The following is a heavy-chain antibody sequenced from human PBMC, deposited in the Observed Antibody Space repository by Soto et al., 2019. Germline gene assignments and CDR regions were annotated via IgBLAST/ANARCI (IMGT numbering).Heavy chain of an antibody. J-gene: IGHJ6*02. CDR2: VSGYSGHS. V-gene: IGHV1-18*01. CDR3: ARDSSSSGYYYGMDV. Sequence: QVHLVQAGAEVKKPGASVKVSCKASNETLTTYGISWVRQAPGQGLEWMGWVSGYSGHSSSAQEFQDRVIMTTDTSTHTAYMKLRSLTSDDSAVYFCARDSSSSGYYYGMDVWGQGTTVTVSS. D-gene: IGHD6-6*01. CDR1: NETLTTYG.